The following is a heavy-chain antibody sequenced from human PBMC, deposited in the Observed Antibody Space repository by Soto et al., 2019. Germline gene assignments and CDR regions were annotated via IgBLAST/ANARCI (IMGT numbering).Heavy chain of an antibody. Sequence: QVQLVESGGGVVQPGRSLRLSCAASGFTLSSYGMHWVRQAPGKGLEWVAVISYDGNNKYYADSVKGRFTISRDNSKNTLFMQMNSLRAEDTAVYYCAKAQYSSRWTQINYFYYGMDVWGQGTSVTVSS. CDR3: AKAQYSSRWTQINYFYYGMDV. V-gene: IGHV3-30*18. D-gene: IGHD6-13*01. CDR2: ISYDGNNK. CDR1: GFTLSSYG. J-gene: IGHJ6*02.